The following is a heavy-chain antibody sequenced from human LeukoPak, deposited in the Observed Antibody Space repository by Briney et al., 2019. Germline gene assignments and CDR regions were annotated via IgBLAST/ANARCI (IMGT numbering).Heavy chain of an antibody. J-gene: IGHJ5*02. CDR1: GFTINYNY. CDR3: TRSRGATKADH. D-gene: IGHD5-24*01. V-gene: IGHV3-53*01. CDR2: IYSGGST. Sequence: QAGGSLRLSCAASGFTINYNYMTWVRQAPGKGLECVSVIYSGGSTYYADSVKGRFTISRDNSKNTLYLQMNSLRAEDTAVYYCTRSRGATKADHWGQGTLVTVSS.